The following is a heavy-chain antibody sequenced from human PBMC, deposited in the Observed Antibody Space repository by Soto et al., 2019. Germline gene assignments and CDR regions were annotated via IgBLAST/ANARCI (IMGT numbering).Heavy chain of an antibody. D-gene: IGHD3-16*01. CDR1: GFSFSSYG. V-gene: IGHV3-30*18. J-gene: IGHJ4*02. CDR3: AKEGGSLGTSASYGFAY. CDR2: VSKEGSIQ. Sequence: HVQLVESGGGVVQPGGSLRLSCAASGFSFSSYGIHWVRQAPGKGLEWVAVVSKEGSIQYYADSVKGRFTISRDNSDNTVFLQMNSLRSEDTAVYYCAKEGGSLGTSASYGFAYWGQGSRVTVSS.